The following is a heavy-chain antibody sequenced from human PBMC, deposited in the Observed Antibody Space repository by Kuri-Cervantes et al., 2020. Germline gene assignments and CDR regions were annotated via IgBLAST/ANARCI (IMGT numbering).Heavy chain of an antibody. V-gene: IGHV1-69*06. CDR2: IIPIFGTA. Sequence: SVKVSCKASGGTFSSYAISWVRQAPGQGLEWMGGIIPIFGTANYAQKFQGRVTITADKSTSTAYMELSSLRSEDTAVYYCARGRSGDSHWYFDLWGRGTLVTVSS. J-gene: IGHJ2*01. CDR1: GGTFSSYA. CDR3: ARGRSGDSHWYFDL. D-gene: IGHD2-21*02.